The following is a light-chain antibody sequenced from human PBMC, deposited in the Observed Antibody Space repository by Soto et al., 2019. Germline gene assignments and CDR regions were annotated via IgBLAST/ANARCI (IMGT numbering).Light chain of an antibody. CDR1: LSVSVY. V-gene: IGKV3-11*01. CDR3: HQRQYWPPIT. J-gene: IGKJ5*01. CDR2: DAS. Sequence: EVVLTQSPATLSLSPWERATLSCRTSLSVSVYLDWYQQKPGQAPRLLISDASNRATGIPARFSGSGSGTDFTLTISSLEPEDFAVYDCHQRQYWPPITFGQGTRLDIK.